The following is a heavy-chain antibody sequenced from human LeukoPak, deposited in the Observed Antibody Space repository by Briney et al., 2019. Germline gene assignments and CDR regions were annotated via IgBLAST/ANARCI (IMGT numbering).Heavy chain of an antibody. CDR2: IYSGGSI. J-gene: IGHJ4*02. CDR3: ARAIPSHHFDH. Sequence: PGGSLRLSCAASGFTVSSNYMSWVRQAPGKGLEWVSAIYSGGSIYYADSAKGRFTISRDNSKNTLYLQMNSLRAEDTAVYYCARAIPSHHFDHWGQGTLVTVSS. V-gene: IGHV3-53*01. CDR1: GFTVSSNY.